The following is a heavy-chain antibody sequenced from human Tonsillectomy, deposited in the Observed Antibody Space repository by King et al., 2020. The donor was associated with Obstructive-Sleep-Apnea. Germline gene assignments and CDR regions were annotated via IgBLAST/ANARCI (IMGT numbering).Heavy chain of an antibody. V-gene: IGHV3-9*01. J-gene: IGHJ4*02. Sequence: VQLVESGGGLVQPGRPLRLSCAVSGFTFDDYAMHWVRQAPGKGLEWVSGISWNSGKKGYADSLKGRFTISRDNAKNSLYLQMNSLRAEDTALYYCAKDKFGDYYGSGSYGVDYWGQGTLVTVSP. CDR1: GFTFDDYA. CDR3: AKDKFGDYYGSGSYGVDY. CDR2: ISWNSGKK. D-gene: IGHD3-10*01.